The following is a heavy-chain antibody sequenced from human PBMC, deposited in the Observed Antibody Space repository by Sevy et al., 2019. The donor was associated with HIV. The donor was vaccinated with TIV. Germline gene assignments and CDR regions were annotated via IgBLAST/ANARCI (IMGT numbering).Heavy chain of an antibody. CDR1: QFTFDDYG. Sequence: GGSLRLSCAASQFTFDDYGMSWVRHAPGKGLEWVSAIIASGGATSYADSVKGRFTISRDNAKNSLYLQMNTLRVEDTAFYFCAREKSCGGACYYFDYWGRGTQVTVSS. CDR2: IIASGGAT. CDR3: AREKSCGGACYYFDY. D-gene: IGHD2-21*02. V-gene: IGHV3-20*04. J-gene: IGHJ4*01.